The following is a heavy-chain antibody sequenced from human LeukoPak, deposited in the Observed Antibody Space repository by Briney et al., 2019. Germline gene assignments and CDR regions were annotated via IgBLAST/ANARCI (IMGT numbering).Heavy chain of an antibody. J-gene: IGHJ4*02. CDR3: ARVATTNIYYFDY. CDR2: INPSGGST. Sequence: GASVKVSCKASGYTFTSYYMHWVRQAPGQGLEWMGIINPSGGSTSYAQKFQGRVNMTRDMSTSTVYMELSSLRSEDTAVYYCARVATTNIYYFDYWGQGTLVTVSS. V-gene: IGHV1-46*01. D-gene: IGHD2/OR15-2a*01. CDR1: GYTFTSYY.